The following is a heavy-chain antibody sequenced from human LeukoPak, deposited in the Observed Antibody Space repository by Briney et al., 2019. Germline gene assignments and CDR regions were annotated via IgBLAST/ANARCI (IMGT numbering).Heavy chain of an antibody. J-gene: IGHJ3*02. CDR1: GYTFTSYG. V-gene: IGHV1-18*01. D-gene: IGHD1-7*01. CDR3: ARVQNYDAFDI. Sequence: ASVKVSCKASGYTFTSYGISWVRQAPGQGLEWMGWISAYNGNTNYAQKLQGRVTMTRDTSISTAYMELSRLRSDDTAVYYCARVQNYDAFDIWGQGTMVTVSS. CDR2: ISAYNGNT.